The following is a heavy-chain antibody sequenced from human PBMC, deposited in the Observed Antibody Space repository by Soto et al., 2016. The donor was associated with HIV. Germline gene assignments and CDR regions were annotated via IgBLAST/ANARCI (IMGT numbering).Heavy chain of an antibody. CDR1: GFSFNTYS. Sequence: EVQLVESGGGLVQPGGSLRLSCAASGFSFNTYSMSWVRQAPGKGLEWISYISSTSSTKYYADSVKGRFTISRDNAKNSLYLQLNSLRAEDTAVYYCVRDGYYYDASGSYYPIYFQYWGQGTLVAVSS. D-gene: IGHD3-22*01. J-gene: IGHJ1*01. CDR3: VRDGYYYDASGSYYPIYFQY. V-gene: IGHV3-48*04. CDR2: ISSTSSTK.